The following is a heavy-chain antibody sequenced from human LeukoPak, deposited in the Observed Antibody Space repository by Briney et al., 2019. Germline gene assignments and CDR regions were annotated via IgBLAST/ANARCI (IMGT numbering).Heavy chain of an antibody. CDR2: IRGSGIGT. V-gene: IGHV3-23*01. D-gene: IGHD3-10*01. CDR1: GFTFGDYA. J-gene: IGHJ4*02. CDR3: AKEASNSGSFDG. Sequence: GGSLRLSCTASGFTFGDYAMSWVRQAPGKGLAWVSTIRGSGIGTFFADSVRGRFSISRDNSKNTLSLQMSSLRVDDTAVYFCAKEASNSGSFDGWGQGTLVTVSS.